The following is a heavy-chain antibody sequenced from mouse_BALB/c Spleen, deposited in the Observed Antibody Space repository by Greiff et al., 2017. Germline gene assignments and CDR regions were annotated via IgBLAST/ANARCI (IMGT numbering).Heavy chain of an antibody. Sequence: EVMLVESGGGLVQPGGSLKLSCAASGFTFSSYTMSWVRQTPEKRLEWVAYISNGGGSTYYPDTVKGRFTISRDNAKNTLYLQMSSLKSEDTAMYYCARRFITTVVDYYAMDYWGQGTSVTVSS. CDR2: ISNGGGST. D-gene: IGHD1-1*01. V-gene: IGHV5-12-2*01. CDR1: GFTFSSYT. J-gene: IGHJ4*01. CDR3: ARRFITTVVDYYAMDY.